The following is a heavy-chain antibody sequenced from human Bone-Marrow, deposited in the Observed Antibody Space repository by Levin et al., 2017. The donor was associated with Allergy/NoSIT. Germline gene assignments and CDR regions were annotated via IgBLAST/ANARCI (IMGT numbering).Heavy chain of an antibody. J-gene: IGHJ5*02. Sequence: SQTLSLTCTVSGGSISSGTHYWGWIRQPPGKGLEWIVTISDSGNTYHNPSLTSRVTISVDTSRNQVSLNLTSVTAAETAVYYCASTIEVSTIFGILTPKNWFDPWGQGTLVTVSS. CDR2: ISDSGNT. CDR3: ASTIEVSTIFGILTPKNWFDP. V-gene: IGHV4-39*07. D-gene: IGHD3-3*01. CDR1: GGSISSGTHY.